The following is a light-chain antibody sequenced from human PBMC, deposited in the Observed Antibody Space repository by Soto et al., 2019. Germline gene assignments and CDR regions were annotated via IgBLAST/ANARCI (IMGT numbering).Light chain of an antibody. CDR2: LGS. J-gene: IGKJ1*01. V-gene: IGKV2-28*01. CDR1: QSLLFSNGYNY. Sequence: DIVMTQSPLSLPVTPGEPASISCRSSQSLLFSNGYNYLDWYLQKPGQSPQLLIYLGSDRASGVPDRFSGSGSGTDFTLKISRVEAEDVGVYYCMQALQTPRTVGQGTKVDIK. CDR3: MQALQTPRT.